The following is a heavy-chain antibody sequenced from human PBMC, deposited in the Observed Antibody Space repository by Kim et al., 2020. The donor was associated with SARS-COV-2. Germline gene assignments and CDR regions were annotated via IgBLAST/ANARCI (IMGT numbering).Heavy chain of an antibody. CDR1: GFTFSSYA. D-gene: IGHD6-19*01. CDR2: IYSGGSST. Sequence: GGSLRLSCAASGFTFSSYAMSWVRQAPGKGLEWVSVIYSGGSSTYYADSVKGRFTISRDNSKNTLYLQMNSLRAEDTAVYYCAKDRSSGWIDYFDYWGQGTLVTVSS. V-gene: IGHV3-23*03. CDR3: AKDRSSGWIDYFDY. J-gene: IGHJ4*02.